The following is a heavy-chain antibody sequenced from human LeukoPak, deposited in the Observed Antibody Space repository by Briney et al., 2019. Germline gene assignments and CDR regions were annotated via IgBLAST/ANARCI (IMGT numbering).Heavy chain of an antibody. CDR1: GFTFSGYW. J-gene: IGHJ5*02. D-gene: IGHD4-17*01. CDR2: IKQDGSEK. V-gene: IGHV3-7*01. CDR3: ATAPGEGWFDP. Sequence: GGSLRLSCAASGFTFSGYWMSWVRQAPGKGLEWVASIKQDGSEKYYVDSVKGRFTISRDNAKNSLYLQMNSLRAEDTALYYCATAPGEGWFDPWGQGTLVTVSS.